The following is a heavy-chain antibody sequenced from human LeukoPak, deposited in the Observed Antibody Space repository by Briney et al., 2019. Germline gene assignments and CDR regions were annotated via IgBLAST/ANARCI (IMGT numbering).Heavy chain of an antibody. D-gene: IGHD2-15*01. CDR2: IKLDGSEK. CDR1: GFSLSSYE. J-gene: IGHJ4*02. Sequence: GGSLRLSCAASGFSLSSYEMNWVRQAPGKGLEWVANIKLDGSEKYYVDSVKGRFTISRDNAKNSLYLQMNSLRAEDTAVYYCVRSRYCSVGRCYSDYWGQGTLVTVSS. V-gene: IGHV3-7*01. CDR3: VRSRYCSVGRCYSDY.